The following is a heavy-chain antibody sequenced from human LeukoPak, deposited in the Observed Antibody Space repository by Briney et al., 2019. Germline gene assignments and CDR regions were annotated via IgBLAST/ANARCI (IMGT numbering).Heavy chain of an antibody. Sequence: SETLSLTCTVSGGSISSSSYYWGWIRQPPGKGLEWIGYIYYSGSTNYNPSLKSRVTISVDTSKNQFSLKLSSVTAADTAVYYCASGGGFGESYYWGQGTLVTVSS. V-gene: IGHV4-61*05. J-gene: IGHJ4*02. CDR2: IYYSGST. CDR1: GGSISSSSYY. CDR3: ASGGGFGESYY. D-gene: IGHD3-10*01.